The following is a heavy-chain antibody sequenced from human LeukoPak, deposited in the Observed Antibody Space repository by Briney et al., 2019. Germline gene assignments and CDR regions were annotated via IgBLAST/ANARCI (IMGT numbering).Heavy chain of an antibody. CDR1: GGSISSSSYY. D-gene: IGHD5-12*01. Sequence: SETLSLTCTVSGGSISSSSYYWSWIRQPPGKGLEWIGYIYYSGSTNYNPSLKSRVTISVDTSKNQFSLKLSSVTAADTAVYYCARETIVATILDYWGQGTLVTVSS. CDR3: ARETIVATILDY. CDR2: IYYSGST. V-gene: IGHV4-61*01. J-gene: IGHJ4*02.